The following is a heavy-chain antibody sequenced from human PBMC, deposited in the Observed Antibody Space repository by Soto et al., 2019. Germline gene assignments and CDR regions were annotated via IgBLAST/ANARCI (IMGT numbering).Heavy chain of an antibody. CDR3: DNNKAVDAFDI. V-gene: IGHV3-11*01. D-gene: IGHD1-1*01. CDR1: GFTFSDYY. Sequence: GGSLRLSCAASGFTFSDYYMSWIRQAPGKGLEWVSYISSSGSTIYYADSVKGRFTISRDNAKNSLYLQMNSLRAEDTAVYYCDNNKAVDAFDIWGPGTMVTVSS. CDR2: ISSSGSTI. J-gene: IGHJ3*02.